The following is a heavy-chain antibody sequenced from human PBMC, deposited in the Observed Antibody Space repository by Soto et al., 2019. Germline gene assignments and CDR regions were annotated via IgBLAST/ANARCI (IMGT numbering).Heavy chain of an antibody. J-gene: IGHJ4*02. CDR3: ARDLAWAFDS. D-gene: IGHD1-26*01. CDR1: GFTFSTFS. V-gene: IGHV3-48*02. CDR2: IGGSGGSI. Sequence: ESLTLSCAASGFTFSTFSMNWVRQAPGKGLEWLSYIGGSGGSISYADSVKGRFTISRDNGKNTLYLQMSSLRDEDTAVYYCARDLAWAFDSWGQGALVTVSS.